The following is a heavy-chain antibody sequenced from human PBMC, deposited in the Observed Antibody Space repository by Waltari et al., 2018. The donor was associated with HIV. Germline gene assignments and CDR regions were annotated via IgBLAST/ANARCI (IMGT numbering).Heavy chain of an antibody. D-gene: IGHD3-10*01. J-gene: IGHJ6*02. CDR3: GRRSVIGLDL. CDR2: STDDGGKD. V-gene: IGHV3-30*04. Sequence: LAQSGGGVAQAGRSMRPPGAPSGSLLSNNARHWLRQSADKRREWVGVSTDDGGKDFVTDELKCRFIRSRDNALFNLYLEMKALRVVDSCVYYCGRRSVIGLDLWGQGTTVIVS. CDR1: GSLLSNNA.